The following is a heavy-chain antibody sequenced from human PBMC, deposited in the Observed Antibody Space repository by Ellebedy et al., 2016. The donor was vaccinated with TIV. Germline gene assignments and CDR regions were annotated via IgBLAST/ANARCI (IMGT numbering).Heavy chain of an antibody. D-gene: IGHD5-12*01. CDR3: ARKILPYAFSGYHNSRGMDY. CDR1: GLTFSGYS. Sequence: PGGSLRLSCAASGLTFSGYSMSWVRQAPGKGLEWVANIKQDGSEKQYVDAVKGRFSISRDNAKNSMYLQMNNLRAEDTAVYFCARKILPYAFSGYHNSRGMDYWGQGTLVTVSS. J-gene: IGHJ4*02. CDR2: IKQDGSEK. V-gene: IGHV3-7*01.